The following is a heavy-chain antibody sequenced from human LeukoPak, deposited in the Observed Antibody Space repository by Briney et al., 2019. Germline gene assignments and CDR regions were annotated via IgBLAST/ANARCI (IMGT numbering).Heavy chain of an antibody. J-gene: IGHJ4*02. CDR3: AKDSGRGYYGSGSPPYPNDY. CDR2: ISGSGGST. V-gene: IGHV3-23*01. Sequence: GGSLRLSCAASGFTFSSYSMNWVRQAPGKGLEWVSAISGSGGSTYYADSVKGRFTISRDNSKNTLYLQMNSLRAEDTAVYYCAKDSGRGYYGSGSPPYPNDYWGQGTLVTVSS. CDR1: GFTFSSYS. D-gene: IGHD3-10*01.